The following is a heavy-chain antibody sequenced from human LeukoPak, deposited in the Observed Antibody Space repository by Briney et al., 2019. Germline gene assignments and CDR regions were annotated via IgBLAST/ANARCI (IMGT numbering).Heavy chain of an antibody. J-gene: IGHJ4*02. Sequence: PSETLSLTCAVYGGSFSGYYWSWIRQPPGKGLEWIGYIYYSGSTNYNPSLKSRVTISVDTSKNQFPLKLSSVTAADTAVYYCASLGDGYNPAVYAFDYWGQGTLVTVSS. D-gene: IGHD5-24*01. CDR3: ASLGDGYNPAVYAFDY. V-gene: IGHV4-59*01. CDR1: GGSFSGYY. CDR2: IYYSGST.